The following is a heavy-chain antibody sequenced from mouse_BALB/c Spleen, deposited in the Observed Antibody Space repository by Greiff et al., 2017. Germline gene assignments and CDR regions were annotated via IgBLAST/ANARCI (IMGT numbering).Heavy chain of an antibody. D-gene: IGHD2-2*01. CDR1: GYTFTDYN. V-gene: IGHV1S29*02. CDR3: ARGNGLYYYAMDY. CDR2: IYPYNGGT. J-gene: IGHJ4*01. Sequence: VQLQQSGPELVKPGASVKISCKASGYTFTDYNMHWVKQSHGKSLEWIGYIYPYNGGTGYNQKFKSKATLTVDNSSSTAYMELRSLTSEDSAVYYCARGNGLYYYAMDYWGQGTSVTVSS.